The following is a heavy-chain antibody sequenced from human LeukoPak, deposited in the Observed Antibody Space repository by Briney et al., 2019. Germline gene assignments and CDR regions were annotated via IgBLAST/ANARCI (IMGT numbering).Heavy chain of an antibody. Sequence: PGGSLRLSCAASGFTLSTYSMNWVRQAAGKGLEWVSSSSSSASYMYYADSVKGRFTISRDNAKNSLYLQMNSLRAEDTAVYYCAGGGVGLLIIPGWEYDNYGLDVWGQGTTVTVSS. CDR3: AGGGVGLLIIPGWEYDNYGLDV. CDR1: GFTLSTYS. D-gene: IGHD3/OR15-3a*01. V-gene: IGHV3-21*01. J-gene: IGHJ6*02. CDR2: SSSSASYM.